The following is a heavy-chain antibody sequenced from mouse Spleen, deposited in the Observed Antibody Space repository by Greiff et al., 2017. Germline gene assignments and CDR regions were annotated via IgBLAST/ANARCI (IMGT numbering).Heavy chain of an antibody. D-gene: IGHD2-4*01. V-gene: IGHV5-9*04. CDR1: GFTFSSYA. CDR2: ISSGGGNT. J-gene: IGHJ4*01. Sequence: EVKLVESGGGLVKLGGSLKLSCAASGFTFSSYAMSWVRQTPEKGLEWVATISSGGGNTYYPDSVKGRFTISRDNAKNTLYLQMSSLKSEDTAMYYCARSDYDPDAMDYWGQGTSVTVSS. CDR3: ARSDYDPDAMDY.